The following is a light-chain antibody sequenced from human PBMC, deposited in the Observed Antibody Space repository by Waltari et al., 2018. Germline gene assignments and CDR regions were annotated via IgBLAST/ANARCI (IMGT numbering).Light chain of an antibody. J-gene: IGLJ1*01. CDR3: SSYTTTSTYV. V-gene: IGLV2-18*02. CDR2: EVI. Sequence: QSALTQPPSVSGSPGQSVTISCTGTSSDVGNYNRVSWYQQSPGTAPKLMIYEVINRRPVVPVLFSGSKSGNTASLTISGLQAEDEADYYCSSYTTTSTYVFGTGTKVTVL. CDR1: SSDVGNYNR.